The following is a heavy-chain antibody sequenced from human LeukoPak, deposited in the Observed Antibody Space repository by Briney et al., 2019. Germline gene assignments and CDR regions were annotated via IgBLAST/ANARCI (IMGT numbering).Heavy chain of an antibody. CDR1: GFTFSGSA. Sequence: GGSLRLSCAASGFTFSGSAMHWVRQASGKGLEWVGRIRSKANSYATAYAASVKGRFTISRDDSKNTAYLQMNSLKTEDTAVYYCLYSSGWYSEYFQHWGQGTLVTVSS. CDR2: IRSKANSYAT. D-gene: IGHD6-19*01. CDR3: LYSSGWYSEYFQH. J-gene: IGHJ1*01. V-gene: IGHV3-73*01.